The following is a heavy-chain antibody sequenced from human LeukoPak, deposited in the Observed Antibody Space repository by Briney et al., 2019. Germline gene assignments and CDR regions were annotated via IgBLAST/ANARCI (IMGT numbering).Heavy chain of an antibody. V-gene: IGHV4-4*07. CDR3: ARGVLGGQWLGSYYWFDP. Sequence: SETLSLTCTVSGGSISSYYWSWIRQPAGKGLEWIGRIYASGSTNYNPSLKSRVTMSVDTSKNQFSLKLRSVTAADTAVYYCARGVLGGQWLGSYYWFDPWGQGTLVTVSS. CDR2: IYASGST. CDR1: GGSISSYY. J-gene: IGHJ5*02. D-gene: IGHD6-19*01.